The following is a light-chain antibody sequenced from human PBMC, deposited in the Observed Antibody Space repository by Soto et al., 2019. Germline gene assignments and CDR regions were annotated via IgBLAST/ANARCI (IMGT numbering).Light chain of an antibody. Sequence: DKVMKQSLATLSVTQRERVTFSCRASQGVSRKLAWYQHKPGQAPRLLISGASTGATGIPARFSGSGSGTEFTLTISSLQSEDCAICYCQHYHTWPITFGGGTKVDIK. CDR1: QGVSRK. V-gene: IGKV3-15*01. J-gene: IGKJ4*01. CDR2: GAS. CDR3: QHYHTWPIT.